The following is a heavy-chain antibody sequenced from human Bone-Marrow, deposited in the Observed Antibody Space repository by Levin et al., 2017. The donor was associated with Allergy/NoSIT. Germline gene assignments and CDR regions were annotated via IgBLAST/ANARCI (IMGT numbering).Heavy chain of an antibody. CDR1: GFTFDDYG. D-gene: IGHD3-3*01. V-gene: IGHV3-20*04. Sequence: PPGGSLRLSCAASGFTFDDYGMSWVRQVAGKGLEWVSGIDWNGDTTDYADFVRGRFIISRDNAKNSLFLQMNSLRAEDTAIYYCARWGVVDYSDYYGLDVWGQGTTVTVSS. CDR3: ARWGVVDYSDYYGLDV. J-gene: IGHJ6*02. CDR2: IDWNGDTT.